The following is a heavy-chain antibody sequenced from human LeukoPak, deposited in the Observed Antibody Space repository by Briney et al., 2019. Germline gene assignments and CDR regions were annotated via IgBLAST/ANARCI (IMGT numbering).Heavy chain of an antibody. CDR1: GFTFSSYS. J-gene: IGHJ4*02. V-gene: IGHV3-21*01. CDR2: ISSSSSYI. CDR3: ARDKIVGPTTLDY. D-gene: IGHD1-26*01. Sequence: GGSLRLSCAASGFTFSSYSMNWVRQAPGKGLEWVSSISSSSSYIYYADSVKGRFTISRDNAKNSVYLETNNLRAEDTAVYYCARDKIVGPTTLDYWGQGTLVTVSS.